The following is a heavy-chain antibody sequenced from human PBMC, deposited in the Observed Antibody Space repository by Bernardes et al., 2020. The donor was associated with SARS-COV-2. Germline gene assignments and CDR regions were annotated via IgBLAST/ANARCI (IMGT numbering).Heavy chain of an antibody. V-gene: IGHV3-74*01. CDR2: ISPDGRST. D-gene: IGHD1-26*01. CDR1: GFTFSSYW. CDR3: ARKLDSGTYYGDLGY. J-gene: IGHJ4*02. Sequence: GSLRLSCAASGFTFSSYWMHWVRQGPGKGLVWVSRISPDGRSTSYADSVKGRLTISRDNAKNTLYLQMNSLGAEDTAVYYCARKLDSGTYYGDLGYWGQGTLVTVSS.